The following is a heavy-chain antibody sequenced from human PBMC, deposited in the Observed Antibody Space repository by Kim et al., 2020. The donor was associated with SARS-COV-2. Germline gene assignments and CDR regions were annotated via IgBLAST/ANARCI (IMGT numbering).Heavy chain of an antibody. CDR2: YSGSST. D-gene: IGHD7-27*01. Sequence: YSGSSTYYADSVKGRFTISRDKSKNTLYLQMNSRRAEDTAVYYCALPLGVWGQGTMVTVSS. V-gene: IGHV3-66*01. J-gene: IGHJ3*01. CDR3: ALPLGV.